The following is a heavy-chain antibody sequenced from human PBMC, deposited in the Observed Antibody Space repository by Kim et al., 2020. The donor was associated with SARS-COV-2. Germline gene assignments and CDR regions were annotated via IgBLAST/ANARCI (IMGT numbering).Heavy chain of an antibody. J-gene: IGHJ4*01. D-gene: IGHD3-10*01. Sequence: SETLSLTCTVSGGSISSGDYYWSWIRQPPGKGLEWIGSIYYSGSTYSNPSLKSRIAISVDTSKNQFSLKLSSVTAADTAVYYCARVKRHYYGSGSDLDY. CDR2: IYYSGST. V-gene: IGHV4-30-4*01. CDR1: GGSISSGDYY. CDR3: ARVKRHYYGSGSDLDY.